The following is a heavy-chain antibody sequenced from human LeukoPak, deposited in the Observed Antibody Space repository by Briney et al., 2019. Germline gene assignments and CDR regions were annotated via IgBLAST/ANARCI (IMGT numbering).Heavy chain of an antibody. Sequence: ASVKVSCKASGYTFTSYDINWVRQATGQGLEWMGWMNPNSGNTGYAQKFQGRVTMTRNTSISTAYMELSSLRSEDTAVYYCARDGEYYYDSSGSPSSDYWGHGTLVTVSS. D-gene: IGHD3-22*01. CDR2: MNPNSGNT. V-gene: IGHV1-8*01. CDR3: ARDGEYYYDSSGSPSSDY. CDR1: GYTFTSYD. J-gene: IGHJ4*01.